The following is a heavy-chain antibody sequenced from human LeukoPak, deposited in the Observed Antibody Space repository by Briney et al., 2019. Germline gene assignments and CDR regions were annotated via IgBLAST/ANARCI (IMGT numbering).Heavy chain of an antibody. Sequence: ASVKVSCKSSGGTFTKFAISWVRQAPGQGLEWVGGFIPILGTSNSAEKFQGRLTVTKDEFTGTAYMELSTLRSEDTAVYYCATDLADATYGFDIWGQGTMVTVSS. J-gene: IGHJ3*02. CDR2: FIPILGTS. CDR1: GGTFTKFA. D-gene: IGHD6-13*01. CDR3: ATDLADATYGFDI. V-gene: IGHV1-69*05.